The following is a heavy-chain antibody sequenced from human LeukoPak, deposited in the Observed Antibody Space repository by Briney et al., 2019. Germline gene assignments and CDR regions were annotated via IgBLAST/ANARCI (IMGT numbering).Heavy chain of an antibody. CDR3: ARSYDFWSGYYSAVHYYGMDV. Sequence: PGGSLRLSCAASGFTFSSYWMSWVRQAPGKGLEWVANIKQDGSEKYYVDSVKGRFTISRDNAKNSLYLQMNSLRAEDTAVYYCARSYDFWSGYYSAVHYYGMDVWGQGTTVTVSS. V-gene: IGHV3-7*03. D-gene: IGHD3-3*01. J-gene: IGHJ6*02. CDR1: GFTFSSYW. CDR2: IKQDGSEK.